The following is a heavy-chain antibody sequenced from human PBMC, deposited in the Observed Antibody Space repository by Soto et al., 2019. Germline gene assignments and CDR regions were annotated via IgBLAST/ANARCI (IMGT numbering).Heavy chain of an antibody. CDR2: ISYDGSNK. D-gene: IGHD3-3*01. J-gene: IGHJ6*02. CDR3: ARDIKTKLRFLEWLPDV. Sequence: GSLRLSCAASGFTFSSYGMHWVRQAPGKGLEWVAVISYDGSNKYYADSVKGRFTISRDNSKNTLYLQMNSLRAEDTAVYYCARDIKTKLRFLEWLPDVWGQGTTVTVSS. V-gene: IGHV3-30*03. CDR1: GFTFSSYG.